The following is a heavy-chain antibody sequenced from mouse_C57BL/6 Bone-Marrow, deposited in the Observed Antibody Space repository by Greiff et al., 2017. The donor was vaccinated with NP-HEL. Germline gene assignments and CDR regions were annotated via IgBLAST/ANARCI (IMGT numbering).Heavy chain of an antibody. V-gene: IGHV1-55*01. Sequence: QVQLQQPGAELVKPGASVKMSCKASGYTFTSYWITWVKQRPGQGLEWIGDIHPGSGSTNSNEKFKSKATLTVDTSSSTAYMQLSSLTSEDSAVYCCGRGRLLPFDCWGQGTTLTVSS. CDR3: GRGRLLPFDC. J-gene: IGHJ2*01. CDR1: GYTFTSYW. CDR2: IHPGSGST.